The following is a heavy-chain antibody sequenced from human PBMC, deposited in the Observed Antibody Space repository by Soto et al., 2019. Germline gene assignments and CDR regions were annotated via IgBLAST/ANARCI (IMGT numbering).Heavy chain of an antibody. V-gene: IGHV3-43*01. CDR2: ISWDGGST. Sequence: EVQLVESGGVVVQPGGSLRLSCAASGFTFDDYTMHWVRQAPGKGLEWVSLISWDGGSTYYTDSVKGRFTISRDNSKNSLYLQMNSLRTDDTALYYCAKDMGLGYCSSTSCYAFDYWGQGTLVTVSS. D-gene: IGHD2-2*01. CDR3: AKDMGLGYCSSTSCYAFDY. J-gene: IGHJ4*02. CDR1: GFTFDDYT.